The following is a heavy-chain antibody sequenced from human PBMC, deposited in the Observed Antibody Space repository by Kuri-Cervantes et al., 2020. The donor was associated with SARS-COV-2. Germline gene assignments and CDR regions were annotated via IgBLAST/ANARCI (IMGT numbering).Heavy chain of an antibody. J-gene: IGHJ4*02. CDR1: GFTFSSYW. CDR2: IKQDGSEK. D-gene: IGHD6-13*01. V-gene: IGHV3-7*03. CDR3: ASLLRLAAAGPTYFDY. Sequence: GESLKISCAASGFTFSSYWMSWVRQAPGKGLEWVANIKQDGSEKYYVDSVKGRFTISRDNAKNSLYLQMNSLRAEDTAVYYCASLLRLAAAGPTYFDYWGQGTLVTVSS.